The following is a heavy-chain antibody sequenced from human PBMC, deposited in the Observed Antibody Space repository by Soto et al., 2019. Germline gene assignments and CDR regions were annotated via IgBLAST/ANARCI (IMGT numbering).Heavy chain of an antibody. CDR1: GGSISSGGYY. V-gene: IGHV4-31*03. CDR3: ARGPGVETYYFDY. J-gene: IGHJ4*02. D-gene: IGHD2-21*02. Sequence: QVQLQESGPGLVKPSQTLSLTCTVSGGSISSGGYYWSWIRQHPGKGLEWIGYIYYSGSTYYNPSLMSRVTISVDASKNQFSLKLSSVTAADTAVYYCARGPGVETYYFDYWGQGTLVTVSS. CDR2: IYYSGST.